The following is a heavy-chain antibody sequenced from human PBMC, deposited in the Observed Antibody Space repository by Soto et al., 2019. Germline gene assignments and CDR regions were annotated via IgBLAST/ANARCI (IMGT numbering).Heavy chain of an antibody. CDR3: ARGYCSGGSCYSYSGGYYYYYMDV. V-gene: IGHV3-23*01. CDR1: GFTFSSYA. Sequence: GGSLRLSCAASGFTFSSYAMSWVRQAPRKGLEWVSAISGSGGSTYYADSVKGRFTISRDNSKNTLYLQMNSLRAEDTAVYYCARGYCSGGSCYSYSGGYYYYYMDVWGKGTTVTVSS. D-gene: IGHD2-15*01. CDR2: ISGSGGST. J-gene: IGHJ6*03.